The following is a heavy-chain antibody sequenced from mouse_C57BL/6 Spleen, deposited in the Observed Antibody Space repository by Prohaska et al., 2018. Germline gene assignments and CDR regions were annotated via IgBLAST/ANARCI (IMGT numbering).Heavy chain of an antibody. V-gene: IGHV1-64*01. J-gene: IGHJ3*01. Sequence: QVQLQQPVAELVKPGASVKLSCKASGYTFTSYCMHWVKQRPGQGLEWIGMIHPNSGSTNYNEKFKSKATLTVDKSSSTAYMQLSSLTSEDSAVYYCASYDYSFAYWGQGTLVTVSA. CDR1: GYTFTSYC. CDR2: IHPNSGST. D-gene: IGHD2-4*01. CDR3: ASYDYSFAY.